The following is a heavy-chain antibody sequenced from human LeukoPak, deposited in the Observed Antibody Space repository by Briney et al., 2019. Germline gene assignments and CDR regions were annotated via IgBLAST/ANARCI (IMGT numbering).Heavy chain of an antibody. D-gene: IGHD5-24*01. Sequence: ASVKVSCKASGYTFTSYYMHWVRQAPGQGLEWMGIINPSGGNTGYAQKFQGRVTMTRNTSISTAYMELSSLRSEDTAVYYCARGLPGGYNHGDYWGQGTLVTVSS. CDR3: ARGLPGGYNHGDY. CDR2: INPSGGNT. CDR1: GYTFTSYY. J-gene: IGHJ4*02. V-gene: IGHV1-46*01.